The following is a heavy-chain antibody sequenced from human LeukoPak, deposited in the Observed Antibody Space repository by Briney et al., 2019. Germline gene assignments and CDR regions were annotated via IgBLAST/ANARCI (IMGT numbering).Heavy chain of an antibody. CDR3: AKDGSPKGYSSGWFFDY. CDR2: ISGSGGST. J-gene: IGHJ4*02. D-gene: IGHD6-19*01. CDR1: GFTFSSYA. V-gene: IGHV3-23*01. Sequence: GGSLRLSCAASGFTFSSYAMSWVRQAPGKRLEWVSAISGSGGSTYYADSVKGRFTISRDNSKNTLYLQMNSLRAEDTAVYYCAKDGSPKGYSSGWFFDYWGQGTLVTVSS.